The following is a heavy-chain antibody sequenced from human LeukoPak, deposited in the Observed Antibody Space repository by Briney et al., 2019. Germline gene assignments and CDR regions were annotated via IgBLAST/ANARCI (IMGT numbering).Heavy chain of an antibody. Sequence: SGTLSLTCAVSGGSISSSNWWSWVRQPPGKGLEWIGEIYHSGSTNYNPSLKSRVTISVDKSKNQFSLKLSSVTAADTAVYYCARVRYDFWSGPNWFDPWGQGTLVTVSS. D-gene: IGHD3-3*01. J-gene: IGHJ5*02. CDR3: ARVRYDFWSGPNWFDP. V-gene: IGHV4-4*02. CDR1: GGSISSSNW. CDR2: IYHSGST.